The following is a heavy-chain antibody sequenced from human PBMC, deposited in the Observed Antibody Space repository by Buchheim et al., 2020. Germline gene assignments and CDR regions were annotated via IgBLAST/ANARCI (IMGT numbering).Heavy chain of an antibody. CDR2: ISSSGSTI. CDR3: AREVAARPCSTLNWFDP. J-gene: IGHJ5*02. CDR1: GFTFSSYE. V-gene: IGHV3-48*03. D-gene: IGHD6-6*01. Sequence: EVQLVESGGGLVQPGGSLRLSCAASGFTFSSYEMNWVRQAPGKGLEWVSYISSSGSTIYYADSVKGRFTISRDNAKNSLYLQMNSLRAEDTAVYYCAREVAARPCSTLNWFDPWGQGTL.